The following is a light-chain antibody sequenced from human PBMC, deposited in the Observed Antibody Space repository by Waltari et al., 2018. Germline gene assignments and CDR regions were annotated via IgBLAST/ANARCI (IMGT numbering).Light chain of an antibody. CDR3: AGWDGSLNGYV. Sequence: QSVLTQPPSASGTPGQRVTISCSGSSSNIGSSYVNWYQQPPGTAPKLVIYNNNKRPSGVPDRFPGAKYGTSASLAISGLQSEDEADYYCAGWDGSLNGYVFGAATKVTVL. J-gene: IGLJ1*01. CDR1: SSNIGSSY. CDR2: NNN. V-gene: IGLV1-44*01.